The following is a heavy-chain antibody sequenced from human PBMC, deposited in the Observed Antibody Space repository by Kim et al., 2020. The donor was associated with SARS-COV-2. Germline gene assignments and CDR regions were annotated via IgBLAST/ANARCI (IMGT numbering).Heavy chain of an antibody. Sequence: PSLKSRVTISVDTSKNQFSLKLSSVTAADTAVYYCARDMGVPAALDAFDIWGQGTMVTVSS. J-gene: IGHJ3*02. CDR3: ARDMGVPAALDAFDI. V-gene: IGHV4-59*01. D-gene: IGHD2-2*01.